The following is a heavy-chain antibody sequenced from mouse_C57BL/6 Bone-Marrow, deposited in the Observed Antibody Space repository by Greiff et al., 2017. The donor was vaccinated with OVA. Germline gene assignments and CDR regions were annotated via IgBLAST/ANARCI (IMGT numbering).Heavy chain of an antibody. J-gene: IGHJ2*01. CDR1: GYSITSGYY. CDR3: AREGSYFDY. V-gene: IGHV3-6*01. Sequence: EVHLVESGPGLVKPSQSLSLTCSVTGYSITSGYYWNWIRQFPGNKLEWMGYISYDGSNNYNPSLKNRISITRDTSKNQFFLKLNSVTTEDTATYYCAREGSYFDYWGQGTTLTVSS. CDR2: ISYDGSN.